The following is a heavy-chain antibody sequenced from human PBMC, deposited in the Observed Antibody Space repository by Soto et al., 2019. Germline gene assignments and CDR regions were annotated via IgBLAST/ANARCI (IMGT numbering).Heavy chain of an antibody. J-gene: IGHJ6*02. CDR2: FDPEDGET. CDR1: GYTLTEFS. V-gene: IGHV1-24*01. CDR3: AKLQNGYVSGWSEYYYGLDV. Sequence: ASVKVSCKVSGYTLTEFSMHWVRQAPGKGLEWMGGFDPEDGETFYAQKFQGRVTMTEDTPTDTAYMELSSLRSEDTDVYYCAKLQNGYVSGWSEYYYGLDVRGQGNTVTVSS. D-gene: IGHD5-18*01.